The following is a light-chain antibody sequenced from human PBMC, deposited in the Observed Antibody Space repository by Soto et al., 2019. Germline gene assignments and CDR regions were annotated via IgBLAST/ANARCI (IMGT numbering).Light chain of an antibody. CDR3: QHYSHWPPRT. CDR1: QSISTN. Sequence: IVLTQSPGTLSLSPGERATLSCRASQSISTNLAWYQQTPGQAPRVLIYNVSTRATAIPARFSGSGSGTEFTLTISDLQSEDFGVYYCQHYSHWPPRTFGQGTKVDIK. J-gene: IGKJ1*01. CDR2: NVS. V-gene: IGKV3-15*01.